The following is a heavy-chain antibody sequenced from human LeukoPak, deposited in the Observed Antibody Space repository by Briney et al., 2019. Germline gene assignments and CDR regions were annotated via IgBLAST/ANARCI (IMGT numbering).Heavy chain of an antibody. CDR1: GFTFSTYS. CDR3: VSPFDY. Sequence: PGGSLRLSCAASGFTFSTYSMNWVRQAPGKGLEWVCYIDSSGTTIYYAGSVKGRFTISRDNAKNSLYLQMNSLRVEDTAVYYCVSPFDYWGQGTLVTVSS. J-gene: IGHJ4*02. CDR2: IDSSGTTI. V-gene: IGHV3-48*04.